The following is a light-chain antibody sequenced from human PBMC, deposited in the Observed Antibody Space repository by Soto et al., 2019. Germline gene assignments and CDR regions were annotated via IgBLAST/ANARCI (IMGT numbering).Light chain of an antibody. CDR1: SSDVGGYNY. Sequence: QSALTQPRSVSGSHGQSVPISCTGTSSDVGGYNYVSWSQQHPGKAPKLMIYDVSKRPSGVPYRFAGSKSGNTASLTISGLQSEDQADYYRCSYAGSYVVFGGGTQLTVL. CDR2: DVS. V-gene: IGLV2-11*01. CDR3: CSYAGSYVV. J-gene: IGLJ2*01.